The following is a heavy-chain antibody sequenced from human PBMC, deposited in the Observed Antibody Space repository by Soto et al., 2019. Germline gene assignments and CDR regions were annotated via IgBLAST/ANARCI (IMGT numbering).Heavy chain of an antibody. CDR1: GFTFSTYS. J-gene: IGHJ4*02. CDR3: ARDHLSAAGFDY. V-gene: IGHV3-48*02. CDR2: ISSTSRTT. D-gene: IGHD6-13*01. Sequence: TGGSLRLSCAASGFTFSTYSMNWVRQAPGKGLEWVSYISSTSRTTYYADSVKGRFTLSRDNAKNSLYLQMNSLRDEDTAVYYCARDHLSAAGFDYWGQGTLVTVSS.